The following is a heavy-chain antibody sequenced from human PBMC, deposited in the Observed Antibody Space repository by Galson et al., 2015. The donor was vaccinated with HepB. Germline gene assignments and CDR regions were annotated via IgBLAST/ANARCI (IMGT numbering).Heavy chain of an antibody. CDR3: ARDPSMAARLGSCWFDP. CDR1: GFTFSSYS. D-gene: IGHD6-6*01. J-gene: IGHJ5*02. CDR2: ISSSSSYI. V-gene: IGHV3-21*01. Sequence: SLRLSCAASGFTFSSYSMNWVRQAPGKGLEWVSSISSSSSYIYYADSVKGRFTISRDNAKNSLYLQMNSLRAEDTAVYYCARDPSMAARLGSCWFDPWGQGTLVTVSS.